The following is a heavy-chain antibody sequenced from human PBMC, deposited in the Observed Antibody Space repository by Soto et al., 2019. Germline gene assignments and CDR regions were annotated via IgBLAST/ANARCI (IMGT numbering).Heavy chain of an antibody. V-gene: IGHV4-39*01. CDR2: IYYSGST. J-gene: IGHJ3*02. CDR3: AKLGFAIDCGGDWYDAFDI. D-gene: IGHD2-21*02. Sequence: QLQLQESGPGLVKPSETLSLTCTVSGGSISSSSYYWGWIRQPPGKGLEWIGSIYYSGSTYYNPSLKSRVSMSLDTSKSQCSKKLTSETAADTAVYDCAKLGFAIDCGGDWYDAFDIWGQGTMVTVSS. CDR1: GGSISSSSYY.